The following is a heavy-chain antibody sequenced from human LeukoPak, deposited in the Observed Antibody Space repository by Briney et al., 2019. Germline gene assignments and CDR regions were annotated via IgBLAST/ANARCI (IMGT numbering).Heavy chain of an antibody. CDR3: ARDPPASGPLDY. V-gene: IGHV4-4*02. CDR1: GGSISSSNW. CDR2: IYHSGST. D-gene: IGHD1-26*01. Sequence: SETLSLTCAVSGGSISSSNWWSWVRQPPGKGLEWIGEIYHSGSTNYNPSLKSRVTISVDKSKNQFSLKLGSVTAADTAVYYCARDPPASGPLDYWGQGTLVTVSS. J-gene: IGHJ4*02.